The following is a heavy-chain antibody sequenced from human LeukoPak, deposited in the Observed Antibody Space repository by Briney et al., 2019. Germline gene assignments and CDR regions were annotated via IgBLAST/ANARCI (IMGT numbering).Heavy chain of an antibody. CDR3: ARASLRSVYLVC. Sequence: SQTLSLTCAISGDSVSTNGIAWIWIRQSPSRGLEWLGGTYYRSKWNNDYAVSVKSRITINPDTSKNQFSLQLNSVTPEDTAVYYCARASLRSVYLVCWGQGTLVTVSS. CDR2: TYYRSKWNN. J-gene: IGHJ4*02. CDR1: GDSVSTNGIA. V-gene: IGHV6-1*01.